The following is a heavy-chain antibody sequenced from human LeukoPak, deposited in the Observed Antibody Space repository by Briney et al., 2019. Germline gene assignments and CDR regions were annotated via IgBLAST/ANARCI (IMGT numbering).Heavy chain of an antibody. D-gene: IGHD3-3*01. V-gene: IGHV1-69*13. CDR2: IIPIFGTA. CDR3: ARDQYYDFWSGYLDATYNWFDP. CDR1: GGTFSSYA. Sequence: SVKVSCKASGGTFSSYAISWVRQAPGQGLEWMGGIIPIFGTANYAQKFQGRVTITADESTSTAYMELSSLRSEDTAVYYCARDQYYDFWSGYLDATYNWFDPWGQGTLVTVSS. J-gene: IGHJ5*02.